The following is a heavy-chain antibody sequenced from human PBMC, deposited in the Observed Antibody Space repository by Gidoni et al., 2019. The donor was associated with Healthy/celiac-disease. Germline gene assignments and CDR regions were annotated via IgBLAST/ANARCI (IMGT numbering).Heavy chain of an antibody. V-gene: IGHV3-30-3*01. CDR3: ARDWWKGDYYYYYGMDV. D-gene: IGHD2-15*01. Sequence: QVQLVESGGGVVQPGRSLRLSCAASGFTSSSYAMHWVRQAPGKGLEWVAVISYDGSNKYYADSVKGRFTISRDNSKNTLYLQMNSLRAEDTAVYYCARDWWKGDYYYYYGMDVWGQGTTVTVSS. J-gene: IGHJ6*02. CDR1: GFTSSSYA. CDR2: ISYDGSNK.